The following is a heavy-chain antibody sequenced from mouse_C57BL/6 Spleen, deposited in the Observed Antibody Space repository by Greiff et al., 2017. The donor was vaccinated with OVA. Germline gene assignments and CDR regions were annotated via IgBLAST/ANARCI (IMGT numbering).Heavy chain of an antibody. Sequence: EVKLVESGPGLVKPSQSLSLTCSVTGYSITSGYYWNWIRQFPGNKLEWMGYISYDGSNNYNPSLKNRISITRDTSKNQFFLKLNSVTTEDTATYYCARDPTAQATPSPMDYWGQGTSVTVSS. J-gene: IGHJ4*01. CDR3: ARDPTAQATPSPMDY. V-gene: IGHV3-6*01. D-gene: IGHD3-2*02. CDR1: GYSITSGYY. CDR2: ISYDGSN.